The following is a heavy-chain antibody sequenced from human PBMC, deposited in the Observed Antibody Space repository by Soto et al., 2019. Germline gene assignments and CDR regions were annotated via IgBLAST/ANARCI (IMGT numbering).Heavy chain of an antibody. J-gene: IGHJ4*02. CDR3: AREGGWDDY. D-gene: IGHD3-16*01. Sequence: GGSLRLSCAASGFTFSDHYMDWVRQAPGKGLEWVGRTRNKANSYTTEYAASVKGRFTISRDDSKNSLYLQMNSLKTEDTAVYYCAREGGWDDYWGQGTLVTVSS. CDR2: TRNKANSYTT. CDR1: GFTFSDHY. V-gene: IGHV3-72*01.